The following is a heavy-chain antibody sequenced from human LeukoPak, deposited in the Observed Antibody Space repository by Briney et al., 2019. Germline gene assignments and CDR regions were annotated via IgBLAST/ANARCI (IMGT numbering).Heavy chain of an antibody. Sequence: GGSLRLSCGASGFTFSRCGMQGVRQAPGKGREWVAVISYDGSNKYCADSVKGRFTISRDNSKNTLYLQMNSLRAEATAGYSCAKGHMGRPPLYYTGQGTLVTASS. CDR1: GFTFSRCG. D-gene: IGHD1-26*01. CDR3: AKGHMGRPPLYY. V-gene: IGHV3-30*18. CDR2: ISYDGSNK. J-gene: IGHJ4*02.